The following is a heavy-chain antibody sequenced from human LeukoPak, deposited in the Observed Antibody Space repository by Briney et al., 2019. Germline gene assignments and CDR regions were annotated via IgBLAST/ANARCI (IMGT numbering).Heavy chain of an antibody. D-gene: IGHD2-15*01. Sequence: GGSPRLSCAASGFTFSSYAMSWVRQAPGKGLEWVSAISGSGGSTYYADSVKGRFTISRDNSKNTLYLQMNSLRAEDTAVYYCAKDPAIVVVVAATPDYWGQGTLVTVSS. CDR3: AKDPAIVVVVAATPDY. CDR2: ISGSGGST. CDR1: GFTFSSYA. V-gene: IGHV3-23*01. J-gene: IGHJ4*02.